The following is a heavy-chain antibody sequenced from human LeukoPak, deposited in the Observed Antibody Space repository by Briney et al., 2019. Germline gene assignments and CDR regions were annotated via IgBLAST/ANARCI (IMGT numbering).Heavy chain of an antibody. CDR1: GFTFSSYA. CDR2: ISGRGGST. J-gene: IGHJ4*02. CDR3: AKADCSSTSCSSDY. Sequence: PGGSLRLSCAASGFTFSSYAMSWVRQAPGKGLEWVSAISGRGGSTYYADSVKGRFTISRDNSKNTLYLQMNSLRADDTAVYYCAKADCSSTSCSSDYWGQGTLVTVSS. D-gene: IGHD2-2*01. V-gene: IGHV3-23*01.